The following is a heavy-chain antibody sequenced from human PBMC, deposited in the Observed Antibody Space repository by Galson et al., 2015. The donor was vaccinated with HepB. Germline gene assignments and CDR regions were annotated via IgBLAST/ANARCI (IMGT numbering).Heavy chain of an antibody. CDR1: GGSISSHF. V-gene: IGHV4-59*11. D-gene: IGHD3-22*01. J-gene: IGHJ4*02. CDR2: IYNSGST. CDR3: ARVGENHYESSGYSFDH. Sequence: ETLSLTCIVSGGSISSHFWSWIRQPPGKGLEWIGYIYNSGSTNYNPSLKSRITISVDTSKNQFSLRLTSVTAADTAVYYCARVGENHYESSGYSFDHWGQGTLVTVSS.